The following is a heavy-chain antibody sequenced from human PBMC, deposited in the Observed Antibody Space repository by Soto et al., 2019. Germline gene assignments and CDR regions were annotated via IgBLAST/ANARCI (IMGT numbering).Heavy chain of an antibody. Sequence: GGSLRLSCAASGFTFDDYAMHWVRQAPGKGLEWVSGISWNSGSIGYADSVKGRFTISRDNAKNSLYLQMNSLRAEDTALYYCAKDTVSGSGSWSFDYWGQGTLVTVSS. D-gene: IGHD3-10*01. CDR2: ISWNSGSI. CDR1: GFTFDDYA. CDR3: AKDTVSGSGSWSFDY. V-gene: IGHV3-9*01. J-gene: IGHJ4*02.